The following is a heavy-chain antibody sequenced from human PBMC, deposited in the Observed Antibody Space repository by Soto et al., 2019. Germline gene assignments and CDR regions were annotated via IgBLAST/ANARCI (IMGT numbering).Heavy chain of an antibody. J-gene: IGHJ6*02. D-gene: IGHD3-10*01. CDR1: GGSISSSSYY. CDR2: IYYSGST. V-gene: IGHV4-39*01. CDR3: ASLRVDGSGSHNYYHYYRLDV. Sequence: SETLSLTCTVSGGSISSSSYYWGWIRQPPGKGLEWIGSIYYSGSTYYNPSLKSRVTISVDTSKNQFSLKLSSVTAADTAVYYCASLRVDGSGSHNYYHYYRLDVWGQGTTVTVSS.